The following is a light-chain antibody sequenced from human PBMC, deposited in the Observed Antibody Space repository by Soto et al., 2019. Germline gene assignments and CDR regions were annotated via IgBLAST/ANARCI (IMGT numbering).Light chain of an antibody. CDR2: QVS. Sequence: DVVMTQSPLSLPVTLGQPASISCRSSQCLLHSNGDTFLSWFQQRPGQSPRRLIYQVSNRDSGIPDRFSGSGSGTDFTLTISRVEAEDVGIHYCLQGTHWPYTFGQGTKLEI. CDR1: QCLLHSNGDTF. CDR3: LQGTHWPYT. V-gene: IGKV2-30*02. J-gene: IGKJ2*01.